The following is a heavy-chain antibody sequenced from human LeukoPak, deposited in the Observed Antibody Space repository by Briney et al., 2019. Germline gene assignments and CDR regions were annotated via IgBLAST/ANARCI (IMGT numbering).Heavy chain of an antibody. V-gene: IGHV1-18*01. J-gene: IGHJ4*02. CDR2: ISAYDGNT. CDR1: GYTFTSYG. CDR3: ARVGITGTTWDRY. D-gene: IGHD1-20*01. Sequence: ASVKVSCKASGYTFTSYGISWVRQAPGQGLEWMGWISAYDGNTNYAQKFQGRVTMTRNTSISTAYMELSSLRSEDTAVYYCARVGITGTTWDRYWGQGTLVTVSS.